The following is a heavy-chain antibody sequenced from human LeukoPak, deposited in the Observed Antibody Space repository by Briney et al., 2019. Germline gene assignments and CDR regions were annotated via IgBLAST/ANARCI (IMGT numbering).Heavy chain of an antibody. D-gene: IGHD4-17*01. CDR2: ISRTGNTI. J-gene: IGHJ4*02. CDR3: ARDLGSSTVTTAFDY. CDR1: GFIFNDYY. V-gene: IGHV3-11*01. Sequence: GGSLRLSCAASGFIFNDYYMSWLRQAPGKGLEWLSYISRTGNTIYYRDSVKGRFTISRDNANNLLHLQMDNLRAEDTAVYYCARDLGSSTVTTAFDYWGQGTLVTVSS.